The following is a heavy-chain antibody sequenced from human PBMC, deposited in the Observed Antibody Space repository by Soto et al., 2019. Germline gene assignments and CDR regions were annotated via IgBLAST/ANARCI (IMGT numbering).Heavy chain of an antibody. CDR2: INAGNGNT. CDR3: ARGMGYNYGVES. J-gene: IGHJ5*02. V-gene: IGHV1-3*01. Sequence: ASVKVSCKASGYTFTSYAMHWVRQAPGQRLEWMGWINAGNGNTKYSQKFQGRVTITRDTSASTAYMELSSLRSEDTAVYYCARGMGYNYGVESWGKETLVPVPS. D-gene: IGHD3-10*01. CDR1: GYTFTSYA.